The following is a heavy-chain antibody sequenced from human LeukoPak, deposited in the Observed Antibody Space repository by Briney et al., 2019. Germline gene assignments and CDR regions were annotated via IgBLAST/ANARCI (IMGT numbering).Heavy chain of an antibody. CDR2: ISGSGGST. Sequence: GGSLRLSCAASGFTFSSYGMSWVRQAPGKGLEWVSAISGSGGSTYYADSVKGRFTISRDNSKNTPYLQMNSLRAEDTAVYYCAKDLFVGILLTARGDYWGQGTLVTVSS. V-gene: IGHV3-23*01. CDR3: AKDLFVGILLTARGDY. D-gene: IGHD3-10*01. CDR1: GFTFSSYG. J-gene: IGHJ4*02.